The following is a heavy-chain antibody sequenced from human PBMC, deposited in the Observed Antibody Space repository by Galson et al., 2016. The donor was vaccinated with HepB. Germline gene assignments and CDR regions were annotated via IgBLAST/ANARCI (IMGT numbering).Heavy chain of an antibody. CDR3: ARDRRGWLRLTCDF. CDR2: ISYDGGNK. J-gene: IGHJ4*02. D-gene: IGHD3-9*01. Sequence: SLRLSCAASGFTFSSFTMHWVRQAPGKGLEWVAVISYDGGNKFYADSVKGRFTISRDNSKNTLYLQMNSLRAEDTAVYYCARDRRGWLRLTCDFWGQGTLVTVSS. CDR1: GFTFSSFT. V-gene: IGHV3-30-3*01.